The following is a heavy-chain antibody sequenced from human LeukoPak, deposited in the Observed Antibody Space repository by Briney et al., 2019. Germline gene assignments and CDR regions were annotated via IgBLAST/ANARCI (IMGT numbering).Heavy chain of an antibody. CDR3: ARPLYAQSSSSFGY. Sequence: GESLKISCKCAGNSFTSYWIGWVRQMRGKGLEWMGIIYPGDSDTGYRTSFQGQVTISADKSSSAAYLQWSSLKASDTAIYCCARPLYAQSSSSFGYWGQGTLVTVSS. D-gene: IGHD6-6*01. CDR2: IYPGDSDT. V-gene: IGHV5-51*01. J-gene: IGHJ4*02. CDR1: GNSFTSYW.